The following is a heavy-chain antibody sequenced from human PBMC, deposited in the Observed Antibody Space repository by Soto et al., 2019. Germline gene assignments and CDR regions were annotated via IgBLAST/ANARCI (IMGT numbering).Heavy chain of an antibody. J-gene: IGHJ4*02. CDR1: GFTFSSYA. CDR2: ISGSGGGT. V-gene: IGHV3-23*01. Sequence: GGSLRLSCAASGFTFSSYAMSWVRQAPGKGLERVSAISGSGGGTYYADSVKGRFTISRDNSKNTLYLQMNSLRAEDTAVYYCADPWYSGYCSGGSCSDYWGQGTLVTVSS. CDR3: ADPWYSGYCSGGSCSDY. D-gene: IGHD2-15*01.